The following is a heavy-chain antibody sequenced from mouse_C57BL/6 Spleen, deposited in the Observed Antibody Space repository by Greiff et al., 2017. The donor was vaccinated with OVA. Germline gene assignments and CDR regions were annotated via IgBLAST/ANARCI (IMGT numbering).Heavy chain of an antibody. Sequence: QVQLKESGAELMKPGASVKLSCKATGYTFTGYWIEWVKQRPGHGLEWIGEILPGGGSTNYNEKFKGKATFTADTSSNTAYMPLSRLTTEDSASYYCARGYYYGSSYGFAYWGQGTLVTVSA. CDR3: ARGYYYGSSYGFAY. CDR1: GYTFTGYW. V-gene: IGHV1-9*01. D-gene: IGHD1-1*01. CDR2: ILPGGGST. J-gene: IGHJ3*01.